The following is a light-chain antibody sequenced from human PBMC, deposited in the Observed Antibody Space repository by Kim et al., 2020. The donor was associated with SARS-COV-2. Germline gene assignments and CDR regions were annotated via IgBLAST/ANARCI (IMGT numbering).Light chain of an antibody. CDR2: GKN. J-gene: IGLJ2*01. Sequence: SSELTQDPAVSVALGQTVRITCQGDSLRSYYASWYQQKPGQAPIVVISGKNNRPSGIPDRFSGSSSGNTASLTIPGAQAEDEADYCCSSRDSNGYVLFGGGTQLTVL. CDR3: SSRDSNGYVL. CDR1: SLRSYY. V-gene: IGLV3-19*01.